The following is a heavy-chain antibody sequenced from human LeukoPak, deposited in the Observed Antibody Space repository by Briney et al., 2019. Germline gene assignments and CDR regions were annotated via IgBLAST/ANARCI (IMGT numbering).Heavy chain of an antibody. Sequence: PGGSLRLSCAASGFTFSNYAMYWVRQAPAKRLEWVAFTTYAGSDKSYAAPVQGRFTISRENSKNTLYLQMNSLRAEDTAVYYCAKDRANAWSSDYWGQGTLVTVSS. D-gene: IGHD3-10*01. CDR2: TTYAGSDK. J-gene: IGHJ4*02. V-gene: IGHV3-30*02. CDR3: AKDRANAWSSDY. CDR1: GFTFSNYA.